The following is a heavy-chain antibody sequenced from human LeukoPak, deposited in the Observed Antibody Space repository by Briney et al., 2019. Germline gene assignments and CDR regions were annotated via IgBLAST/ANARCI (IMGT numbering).Heavy chain of an antibody. V-gene: IGHV3-13*01. CDR1: GFTFIDYD. CDR3: ARGGIQVSGIDEFDY. J-gene: IGHJ4*02. CDR2: IGIRGDT. D-gene: IGHD6-19*01. Sequence: GGSLRLSCAASGFTFIDYDMHWVRQVIGKGLEWVSAIGIRGDTHYSGSVKGRFTISRENAESYLYLQMNSLRAEDTAVYYCARGGIQVSGIDEFDYWGQGTLVTVSS.